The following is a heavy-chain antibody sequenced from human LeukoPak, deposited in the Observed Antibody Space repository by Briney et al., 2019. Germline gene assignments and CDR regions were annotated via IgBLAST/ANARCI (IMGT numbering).Heavy chain of an antibody. Sequence: PGGSLRLSCAASGFTFSSYGMHWVRQAPGKGLEWVAVISYDGSNKYYADSVKGRFTISRDNSKNTLYLQMNSLRAEDTAVYYCAKDWGPWLESWSGAFDIWGQGTMVTVSS. CDR2: ISYDGSNK. J-gene: IGHJ3*02. CDR1: GFTFSSYG. CDR3: AKDWGPWLESWSGAFDI. V-gene: IGHV3-30*18. D-gene: IGHD3-16*01.